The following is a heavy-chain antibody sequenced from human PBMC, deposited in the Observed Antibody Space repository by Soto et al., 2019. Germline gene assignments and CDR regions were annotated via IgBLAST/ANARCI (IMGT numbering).Heavy chain of an antibody. CDR3: ARGQWLAFAY. CDR1: GGSISSTNW. J-gene: IGHJ4*02. CDR2: IYHSGST. V-gene: IGHV4-4*02. D-gene: IGHD6-19*01. Sequence: QVQLQESGPGLVKPSGTLSLTCAVSGGSISSTNWWGWVRQPPGKGLEGIGEIYHSGSTNSNPSLKSRGTMSVDKSQNQFSLITNSVTAADPAVYYCARGQWLAFAYWGQGTLVTVSS.